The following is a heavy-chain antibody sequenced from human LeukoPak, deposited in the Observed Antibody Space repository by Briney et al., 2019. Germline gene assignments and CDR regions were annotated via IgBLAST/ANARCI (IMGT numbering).Heavy chain of an antibody. CDR1: GGSISSSSYY. CDR2: IYYSGST. J-gene: IGHJ4*02. CDR3: TRLNQGDYYGLGSYYRGGPIDY. Sequence: SETLSLTCTVSGGSISSSSYYWGWIRQPPGKGLEWSGSIYYSGSTYHNPSLKSRVTISVDTSKNQFCLKLSSVTAADTAVYYCTRLNQGDYYGLGSYYRGGPIDYWGQGTLVTVSS. V-gene: IGHV4-39*01. D-gene: IGHD3-10*01.